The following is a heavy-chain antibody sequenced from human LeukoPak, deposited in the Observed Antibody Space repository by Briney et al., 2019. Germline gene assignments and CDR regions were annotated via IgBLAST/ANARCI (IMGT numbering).Heavy chain of an antibody. CDR1: GYTFTSYY. Sequence: ASVKVSCKASGYTFTSYYMHWVRQAPGQGLEWMGIINPSGGNTGYAQKFQGRVTMTRNTSISTAYMELSSLRSEDTAVYYCARGRDILDYWGQGTLVTVSS. CDR2: INPSGGNT. CDR3: ARGRDILDY. D-gene: IGHD3-9*01. V-gene: IGHV1-46*01. J-gene: IGHJ4*02.